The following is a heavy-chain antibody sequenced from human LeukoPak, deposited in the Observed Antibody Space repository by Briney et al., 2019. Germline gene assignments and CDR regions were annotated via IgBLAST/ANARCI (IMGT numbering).Heavy chain of an antibody. Sequence: PGGSLRLSCAASGFTFSSYAMSWVRQAPGKGLEWVSAISGSGGSTYYADSVKGRFTISRDNSKNTLYLQMHSLRAEDTAVYYCAKDYVWGSYRHQYFDYWGQGTLVTVSS. V-gene: IGHV3-23*01. CDR2: ISGSGGST. CDR3: AKDYVWGSYRHQYFDY. D-gene: IGHD3-16*02. CDR1: GFTFSSYA. J-gene: IGHJ4*02.